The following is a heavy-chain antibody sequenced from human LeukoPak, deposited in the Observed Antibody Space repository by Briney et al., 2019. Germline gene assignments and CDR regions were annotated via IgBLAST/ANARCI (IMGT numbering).Heavy chain of an antibody. V-gene: IGHV3-7*01. D-gene: IGHD3-10*01. CDR3: ARDVGDY. Sequence: GGSLRLSCAASGFTFSYYWMSWVRQAPGKGLEWVANIKQDGSEEFYVDSVKGRFTVSRDNAKNSLYLQMYSLRAEDTAVYYCARDVGDYWGQGTLVTVSS. CDR1: GFTFSYYW. J-gene: IGHJ4*02. CDR2: IKQDGSEE.